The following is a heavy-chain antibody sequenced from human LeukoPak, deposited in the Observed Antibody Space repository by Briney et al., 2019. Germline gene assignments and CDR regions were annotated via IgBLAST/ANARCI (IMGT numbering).Heavy chain of an antibody. V-gene: IGHV4-59*01. D-gene: IGHD2-15*01. J-gene: IGHJ4*02. CDR1: GGSISSYY. CDR3: ATRRGYCSGGNCNYYFDY. CDR2: IYGSGST. Sequence: SETLSLTCTVSGGSISSYYWNWIRQPPGKGLEWIGYIYGSGSTNYNPSLKSRVTISVDTSKNQFSLKLSSVTAADTAVYYCATRRGYCSGGNCNYYFDYWDQGTLVTVSS.